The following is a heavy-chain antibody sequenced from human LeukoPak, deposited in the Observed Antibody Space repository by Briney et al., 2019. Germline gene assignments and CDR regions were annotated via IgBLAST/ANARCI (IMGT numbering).Heavy chain of an antibody. D-gene: IGHD6-19*01. J-gene: IGHJ3*02. CDR2: IKQDGGEK. CDR3: ATSQTTSGRYGNAFDI. CDR1: GFTFSTYW. V-gene: IGHV3-7*01. Sequence: GGSLRLSCAASGFTFSTYWMSWVRQAPGKGLEWVANIKQDGGEKYYVDSVRGRFTISRDNAKNSLYLQMNSLRVEDTAVYYCATSQTTSGRYGNAFDIWGQGTIVTVSS.